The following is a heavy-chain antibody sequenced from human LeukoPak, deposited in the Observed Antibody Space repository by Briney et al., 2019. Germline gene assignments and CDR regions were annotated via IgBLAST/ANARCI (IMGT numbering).Heavy chain of an antibody. CDR1: GFTFSSYW. D-gene: IGHD6-6*01. CDR3: ARLPEQLVRGYYYYYYMDV. CDR2: IKQDGSEK. V-gene: IGHV3-7*01. Sequence: PGGSLRLSCAAPGFTFSSYWMSWVRQAPGKGLEWVANIKQDGSEKYYVDSVKGRFTISRDNAKNSLYLQMNSLRAEDTAVYYCARLPEQLVRGYYYYYYMDVWGKGTTVTVSS. J-gene: IGHJ6*03.